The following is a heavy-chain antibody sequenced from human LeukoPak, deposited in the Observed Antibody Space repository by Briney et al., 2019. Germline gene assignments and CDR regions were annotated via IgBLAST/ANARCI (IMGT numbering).Heavy chain of an antibody. CDR3: ARRHKHYYQIDY. Sequence: ASVKVSCKASGYTFTSYYLHWVRQAPGQGLERMGMVNPSGGSTSYAQKFQGRVSMTRDTSTTTVYMELSSLRSDDTAVYYCARRHKHYYQIDYWGQGTLVTVSS. J-gene: IGHJ4*02. CDR1: GYTFTSYY. CDR2: VNPSGGST. V-gene: IGHV1-46*01. D-gene: IGHD1-26*01.